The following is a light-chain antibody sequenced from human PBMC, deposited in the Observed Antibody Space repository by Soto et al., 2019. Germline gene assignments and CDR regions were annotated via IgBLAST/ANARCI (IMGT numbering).Light chain of an antibody. J-gene: IGKJ4*01. CDR3: LQYGDTPLT. CDR2: GAS. CDR1: QSVSGNY. Sequence: EIVLTQSPDTLSLSPGERATLSCRASQSVSGNYLAWYQQKPGQAPRPIVDGASSGATGIPDRFRGSGSGTDFTLTINRREHEDVALYYCLQYGDTPLTFGGGTKVEVK. V-gene: IGKV3-20*01.